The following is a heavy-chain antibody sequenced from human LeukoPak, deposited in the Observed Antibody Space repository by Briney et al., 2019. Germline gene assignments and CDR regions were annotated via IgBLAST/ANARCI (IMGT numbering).Heavy chain of an antibody. D-gene: IGHD6-13*01. CDR3: ARRTGYSSSWYGGWNYYYYYYMDV. CDR2: IYYSGST. Sequence: TPSETLSLTCTVSGGSISSSSYYWGWIRQPPGKGLEWIGSIYYSGSTYYNPSLKSRVTISVDTSKNQFSLKLSSVTAADTAVYYCARRTGYSSSWYGGWNYYYYYYMDVWGKGTTVTISS. CDR1: GGSISSSSYY. V-gene: IGHV4-39*01. J-gene: IGHJ6*03.